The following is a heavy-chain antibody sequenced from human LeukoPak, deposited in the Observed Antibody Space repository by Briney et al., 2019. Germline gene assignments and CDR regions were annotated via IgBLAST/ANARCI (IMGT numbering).Heavy chain of an antibody. Sequence: SETLSLTCAVYGGSFSGYYWSWIRQPPGKGLEWIGEINHSGSTNYNPSLKSRVTISVDTSKNQFSLKLSSVTAADTAVYYCASPRESSGRYYTSYWGQGTLVTVSS. CDR2: INHSGST. V-gene: IGHV4-34*01. D-gene: IGHD6-19*01. CDR3: ASPRESSGRYYTSY. J-gene: IGHJ4*02. CDR1: GGSFSGYY.